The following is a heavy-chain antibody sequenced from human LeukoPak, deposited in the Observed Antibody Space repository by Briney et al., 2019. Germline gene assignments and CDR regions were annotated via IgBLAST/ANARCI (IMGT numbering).Heavy chain of an antibody. CDR1: GFTFSSYA. CDR2: ISGSGGST. Sequence: GGSLRLSCAASGFTFSSYAMSWVRQAPGKGLEWVSAISGSGGSTYYADSVKGRFTISRDNSKNTLYLHMNSLRAEDTAVYYCAKDCGRHHGSPGNYFDYWGQGTLVTVSS. CDR3: AKDCGRHHGSPGNYFDY. J-gene: IGHJ4*02. D-gene: IGHD3-10*01. V-gene: IGHV3-23*01.